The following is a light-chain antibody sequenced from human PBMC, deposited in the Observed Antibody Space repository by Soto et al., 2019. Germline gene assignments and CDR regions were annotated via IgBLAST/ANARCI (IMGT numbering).Light chain of an antibody. V-gene: IGKV1-5*03. Sequence: DIQMTQSPSTLSASVGDRVTITCRASQSISSWLAWYQQKPGKAPKLLIYKASSLQSGVPSRFSGSRSGTEFTLTISSLQPDDFATYYCQQHNSYSWTFGQGTNVEIK. CDR2: KAS. J-gene: IGKJ1*01. CDR1: QSISSW. CDR3: QQHNSYSWT.